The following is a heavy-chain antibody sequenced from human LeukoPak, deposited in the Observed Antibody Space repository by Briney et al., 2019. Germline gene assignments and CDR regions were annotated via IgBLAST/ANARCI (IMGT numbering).Heavy chain of an antibody. V-gene: IGHV3-74*01. CDR3: VREAGGTYAFDV. Sequence: GGSLRLSCAASGFTFNTYWMHWVRQGPGKGLVWVSRIDGDGSRASYADSVKGRFTISRDNAKNTLYLQTNSPRPEDTAVYFCVREAGGTYAFDVWGQGTMVTVPS. CDR1: GFTFNTYW. J-gene: IGHJ3*01. D-gene: IGHD3-16*01. CDR2: IDGDGSRA.